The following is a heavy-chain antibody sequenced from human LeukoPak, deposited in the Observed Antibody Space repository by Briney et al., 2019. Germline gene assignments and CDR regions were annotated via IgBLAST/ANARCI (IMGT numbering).Heavy chain of an antibody. CDR1: GYTFTSHY. V-gene: IGHV1-46*01. CDR3: ARALSRPHDGFDI. CDR2: ISPTSGSI. J-gene: IGHJ3*02. Sequence: GAAVIVSCKASGYTFTSHYIHWVRQAPGQGLEWMGIISPTSGSISYAQKFQGRVTMTRDTSTSTVYMELSSLRSEDTAVYYCARALSRPHDGFDIWGQGTMVSVSS.